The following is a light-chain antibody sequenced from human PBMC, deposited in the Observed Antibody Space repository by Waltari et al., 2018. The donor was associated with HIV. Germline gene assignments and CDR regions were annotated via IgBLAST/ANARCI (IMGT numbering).Light chain of an antibody. V-gene: IGLV3-25*03. Sequence: SFELTQPPSVSVSPGQTARITCSGAALARQYAYWYQQKPGQAPVVVIYKDTERPSGIPERFSGSSSGTTVTLTINGVQAEDEADYYCQSADTGGTRVFGSGTKVTVL. CDR1: ALARQY. CDR2: KDT. CDR3: QSADTGGTRV. J-gene: IGLJ1*01.